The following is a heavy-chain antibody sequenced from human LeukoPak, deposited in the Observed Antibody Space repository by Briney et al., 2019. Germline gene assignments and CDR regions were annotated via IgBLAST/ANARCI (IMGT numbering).Heavy chain of an antibody. J-gene: IGHJ6*02. Sequence: PSGTLSLTCGVSVGSISSGNWWSWVRQSPGEGLEWIGEIYHNGTPNYNPSLKSRVTISADTFKNHFSLKLTSVTAADTAVYYCATAPILRGEGGEHYKYGMDVWGQGTTVIVSS. CDR2: IYHNGTP. D-gene: IGHD2-2*02. CDR3: ATAPILRGEGGEHYKYGMDV. V-gene: IGHV4-4*02. CDR1: VGSISSGNW.